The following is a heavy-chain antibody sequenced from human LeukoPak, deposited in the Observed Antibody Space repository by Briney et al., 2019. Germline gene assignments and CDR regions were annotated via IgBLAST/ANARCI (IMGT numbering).Heavy chain of an antibody. V-gene: IGHV1-2*02. CDR2: INPNSGGT. CDR1: GYTFTGYY. CDR3: ARARGDIVLMVYAKTGYNWFDP. D-gene: IGHD2-8*01. J-gene: IGHJ5*02. Sequence: GASVKVSCKASGYTFTGYYMHWVRQAPGQGLEWMGWINPNSGGTNYAQKFQGRVTMTRDTSISTAYMELSRLRSDDTAVYYCARARGDIVLMVYAKTGYNWFDPWGQGTLVTVSS.